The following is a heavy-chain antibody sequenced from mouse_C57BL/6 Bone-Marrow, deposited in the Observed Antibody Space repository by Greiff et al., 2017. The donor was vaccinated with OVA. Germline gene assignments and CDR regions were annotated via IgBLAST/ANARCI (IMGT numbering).Heavy chain of an antibody. CDR2: ISSGGDYI. Sequence: EVMLVESGEGLVKPGGSLKLSCAASGFTFSSYAMSWVRQTPEKRLEWVAYISSGGDYIYYADTVKGRFTISRDNARNTLYLQMSSLKSEDTAMYYCTREGAQLGRFAYWGQGTLVTVSA. J-gene: IGHJ3*01. CDR1: GFTFSSYA. D-gene: IGHD4-1*02. V-gene: IGHV5-9-1*02. CDR3: TREGAQLGRFAY.